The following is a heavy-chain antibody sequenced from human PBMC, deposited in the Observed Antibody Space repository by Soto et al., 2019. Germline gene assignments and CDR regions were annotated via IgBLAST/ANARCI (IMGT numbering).Heavy chain of an antibody. CDR2: IYYSGST. V-gene: IGHV4-59*08. J-gene: IGHJ4*02. CDR3: ARRYGSAIDY. CDR1: GGTISSWY. Sequence: LETLSLTCTVSGGTISSWYWIWIRQPPGKGLEWIGYIYYSGSTNCNPSLKSRVTISVDTSKNQFSLKLSSVTAADTAVYYCARRYGSAIDYWGQGTLVTVSS. D-gene: IGHD1-26*01.